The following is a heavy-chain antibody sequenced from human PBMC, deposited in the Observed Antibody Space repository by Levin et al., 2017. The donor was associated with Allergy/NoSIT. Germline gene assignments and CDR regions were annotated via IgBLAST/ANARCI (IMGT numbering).Heavy chain of an antibody. CDR1: GFTFSSYA. J-gene: IGHJ4*02. Sequence: GESLKISCSASGFTFSSYAMHWVRQAPGKGLEYVSAISSNGGSTYYADSVKGRFTISRDNSKNTLYLQMSSLRAEDTAVYYCVKYYGSGSSLVDYWGQGTLVTVSS. V-gene: IGHV3-64D*06. CDR2: ISSNGGST. CDR3: VKYYGSGSSLVDY. D-gene: IGHD3-10*01.